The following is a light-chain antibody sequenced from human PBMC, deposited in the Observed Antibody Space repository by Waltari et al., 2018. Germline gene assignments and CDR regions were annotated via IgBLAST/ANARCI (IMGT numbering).Light chain of an antibody. Sequence: IVMTQSPATLSVPPAVRATLSSTPSQSVSTNLAWYQHKVGQSPKLLIYSASTRATGVPARFSGSGSGTEFTLTISGLQSEDFAVYYCQQYNNWPPAPITFGPGTRVDI. CDR1: QSVSTN. J-gene: IGKJ3*01. CDR2: SAS. V-gene: IGKV3-15*01. CDR3: QQYNNWPPAPIT.